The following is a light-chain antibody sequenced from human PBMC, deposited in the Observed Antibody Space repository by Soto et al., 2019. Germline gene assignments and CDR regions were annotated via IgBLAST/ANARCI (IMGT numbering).Light chain of an antibody. CDR1: SSDVGGYNY. J-gene: IGLJ2*01. Sequence: QSALTQPPSASGSPGQSVTISCTGTSSDVGGYNYVSWYQQYPGKAPKLMIYEVNKRPSGVPDRFSGSKSGNTASLTVSGLQDEDEADYYCSSYAGSNNFVVFGGGTKVTVL. CDR3: SSYAGSNNFVV. CDR2: EVN. V-gene: IGLV2-8*01.